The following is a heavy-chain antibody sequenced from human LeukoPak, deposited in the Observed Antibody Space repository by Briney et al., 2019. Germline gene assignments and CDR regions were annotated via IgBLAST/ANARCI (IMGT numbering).Heavy chain of an antibody. V-gene: IGHV3-21*01. CDR3: ARDFMGESGYSGY. J-gene: IGHJ4*02. Sequence: PGGSLRLSCAASGFTFTSYTMNWVRQAPGKGLEWIASISPTGISVWYADSLKGRSTISRDGAKSSLYLQINSLRAEDTAIYYCARDFMGESGYSGYWGQGTLVTVSS. D-gene: IGHD5-12*01. CDR1: GFTFTSYT. CDR2: ISPTGISV.